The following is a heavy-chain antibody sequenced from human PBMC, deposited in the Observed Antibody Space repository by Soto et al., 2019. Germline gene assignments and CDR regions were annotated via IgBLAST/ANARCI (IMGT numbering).Heavy chain of an antibody. CDR1: GASISSYY. V-gene: IGHV4-59*01. CDR2: IYYSGST. J-gene: IGHJ5*02. Sequence: SETLSLTCTVSGASISSYYWSWIRQPPGKGLEWIGYIYYSGSTNYNPSLKSRVTISVDTSKNQFSLKLSSVTAADTAVYYRASQAGYYDSSGYYKINWFDPWGQGTLVTVSS. D-gene: IGHD3-22*01. CDR3: ASQAGYYDSSGYYKINWFDP.